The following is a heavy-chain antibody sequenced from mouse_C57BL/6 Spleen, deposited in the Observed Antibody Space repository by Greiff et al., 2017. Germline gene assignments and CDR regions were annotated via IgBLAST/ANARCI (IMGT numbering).Heavy chain of an antibody. Sequence: EVQLQQSGPGLVKPSQSLSLTCSVTGYSITSGYYWNWIRQFPGNKLEWMGYISYDGSNNYNPTLKNRISITRDPSKNQFYLKLNSVTTEDTATYYCARATFITTAYYAMDYWGQGTSVTVSS. D-gene: IGHD1-1*01. J-gene: IGHJ4*01. CDR1: GYSITSGYY. CDR2: ISYDGSN. CDR3: ARATFITTAYYAMDY. V-gene: IGHV3-6*01.